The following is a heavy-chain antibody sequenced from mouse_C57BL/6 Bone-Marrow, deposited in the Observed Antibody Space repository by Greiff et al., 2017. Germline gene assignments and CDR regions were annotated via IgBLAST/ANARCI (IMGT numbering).Heavy chain of an antibody. CDR1: GYTFTSYG. CDR3: ARGGTIAH. Sequence: QVQLQQSGAELARPGASVKLSCKASGYTFTSYGISWVKQRTGQGLEWIGEIYPRSGNTYYTEKFKGKATLTADKSSSTAYMALRSLTSEDSAVYFCARGGTIAHWGQGSLVTVSA. V-gene: IGHV1-81*01. D-gene: IGHD1-1*02. J-gene: IGHJ3*01. CDR2: IYPRSGNT.